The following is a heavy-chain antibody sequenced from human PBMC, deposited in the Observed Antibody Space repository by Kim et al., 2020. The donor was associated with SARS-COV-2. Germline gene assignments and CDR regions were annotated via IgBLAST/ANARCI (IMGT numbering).Heavy chain of an antibody. V-gene: IGHV5-51*01. CDR3: AGHHCSGGSCYSGFGD. CDR1: GYSFTNYW. Sequence: GESLKISCKGSGYSFTNYWIGWVRQMPGKGLEWMGVIYPGDSDTRYSPSFQGQVTISADKSISTAYLQWSSLEASDTAMYYCAGHHCSGGSCYSGFGDWGQGTLVTVSS. CDR2: IYPGDSDT. D-gene: IGHD2-15*01. J-gene: IGHJ4*02.